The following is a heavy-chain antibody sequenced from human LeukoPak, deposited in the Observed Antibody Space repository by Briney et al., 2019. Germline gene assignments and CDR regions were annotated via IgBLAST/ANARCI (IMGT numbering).Heavy chain of an antibody. V-gene: IGHV3-21*06. CDR2: ISSSSSDI. J-gene: IGHJ4*02. CDR1: GFTISHFS. D-gene: IGHD3-3*01. CDR3: ARVPGGMEWSDFDY. Sequence: GGSLRLSCEASGFTISHFSMNWVRQAPGKGLEWVSSISSSSSDIYYADSVKGRFTISRDNIKNSLYLQMNSLRAEDTAVYYCARVPGGMEWSDFDYWGQGTLVTVSS.